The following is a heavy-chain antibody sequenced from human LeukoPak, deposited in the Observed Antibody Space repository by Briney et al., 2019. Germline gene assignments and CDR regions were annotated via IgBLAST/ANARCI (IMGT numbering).Heavy chain of an antibody. J-gene: IGHJ4*02. CDR1: GGSISSYY. V-gene: IGHV4-59*01. Sequence: PSQSMSLTCTVSGGSISSYYWNWIRQPPGKGLEWIGYIYYSGYTNYNPSLKSRVTISVDTSKNQFSLKLSSVTAADTAVYYCARVDSSNWYEYRGYFDYWGQGTLVTVSS. CDR3: ARVDSSNWYEYRGYFDY. D-gene: IGHD6-13*01. CDR2: IYYSGYT.